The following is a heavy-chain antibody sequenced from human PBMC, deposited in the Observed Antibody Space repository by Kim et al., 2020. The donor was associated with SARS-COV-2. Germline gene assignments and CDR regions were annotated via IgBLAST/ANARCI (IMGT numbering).Heavy chain of an antibody. J-gene: IGHJ4*02. CDR3: ARDRSLRYFVYFDY. D-gene: IGHD3-9*01. V-gene: IGHV1-18*01. Sequence: APKLQGRVTMTTDTSTSTAYMELRSLRSDDTAVYYCARDRSLRYFVYFDYWGQGTLVTVSS.